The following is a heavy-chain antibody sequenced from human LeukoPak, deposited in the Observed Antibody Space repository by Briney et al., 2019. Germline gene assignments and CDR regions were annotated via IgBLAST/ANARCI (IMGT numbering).Heavy chain of an antibody. CDR2: IIPIFDTA. CDR1: GGTFSSYS. J-gene: IGHJ3*02. Sequence: GASVKVSCKASGGTFSSYSISWVRQAPGQGLEWMGGIIPIFDTADYAQKFQGRVTITADESTSTAYMELSSLRSEDTAVYYCARGSSYSSGWFDAFDIWGQGTMVTVSS. D-gene: IGHD6-19*01. V-gene: IGHV1-69*13. CDR3: ARGSSYSSGWFDAFDI.